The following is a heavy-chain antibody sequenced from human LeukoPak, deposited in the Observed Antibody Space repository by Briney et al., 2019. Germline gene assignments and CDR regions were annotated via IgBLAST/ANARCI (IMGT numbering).Heavy chain of an antibody. D-gene: IGHD6-13*01. V-gene: IGHV5-51*01. J-gene: IGHJ3*02. CDR2: IYPGDSDA. CDR1: GYSFTSYW. Sequence: GESLKISCKGSGYSFTSYWIGWVRQMPGKGLEWMGIIYPGDSDARYSPSFQGQVTISADKSISTAYLQWSSLKASDTAMYYCARRRGYSSSWFGAFDIWGQGTMVTVSS. CDR3: ARRRGYSSSWFGAFDI.